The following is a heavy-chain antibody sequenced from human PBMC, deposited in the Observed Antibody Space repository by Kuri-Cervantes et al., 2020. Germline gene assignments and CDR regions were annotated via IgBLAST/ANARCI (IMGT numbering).Heavy chain of an antibody. CDR1: GFTFDDYA. V-gene: IGHV3-7*01. D-gene: IGHD1/OR15-1a*01. Sequence: GESLKISCAASGFTFDDYAMHWVRQAPGKGLEWVANIKQDGSEKYYVDSVKGRFTISRDNAKNSLYLQMNSLRAEDTAVYYCARDEQCDYWGQGTLVTVSS. CDR2: IKQDGSEK. CDR3: ARDEQCDY. J-gene: IGHJ4*02.